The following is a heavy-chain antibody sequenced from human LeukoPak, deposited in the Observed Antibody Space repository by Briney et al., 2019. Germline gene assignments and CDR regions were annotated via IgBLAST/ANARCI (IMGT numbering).Heavy chain of an antibody. CDR3: ARSEDYFSFDP. D-gene: IGHD2/OR15-2a*01. J-gene: IGHJ5*02. CDR1: GDSISSSSYY. V-gene: IGHV4-39*01. Sequence: SETLSLTCTVSGDSISSSSYYWGWIRQPPGKGLEWIGNIYYSGSTYYNPSLKNRVTISVDTSKNQFSLKLSSVTAADTAVYYCARSEDYFSFDPWGQGTLVTVSS. CDR2: IYYSGST.